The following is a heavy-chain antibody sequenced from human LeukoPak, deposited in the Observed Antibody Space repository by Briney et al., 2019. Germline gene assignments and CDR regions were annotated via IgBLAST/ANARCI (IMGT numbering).Heavy chain of an antibody. CDR3: ARGVDV. Sequence: ASVKVSCKAYGGTFSSYFISWVRQAPGQGLGWMGRIIPVYGTTNYAQKFQGRVTITADRTSSTAYMELSSLRSEDTAVYYCARGVDVWGKGTAVTVSS. CDR2: IIPVYGTT. J-gene: IGHJ6*04. CDR1: GGTFSSYF. V-gene: IGHV1-69*06.